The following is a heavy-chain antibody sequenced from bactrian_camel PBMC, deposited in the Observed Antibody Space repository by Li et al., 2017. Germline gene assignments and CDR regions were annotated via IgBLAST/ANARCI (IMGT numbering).Heavy chain of an antibody. Sequence: VQLVESGGGLVQPGDSLRLTCTASGIAGHANYMAWFRKAPGKEREGVASITRIHGGTAYADSVKGRFIISRDNTKNTWYLQMNNLKPEDTAMYYCAAVTGCSLTPWLRDPGNKSGPMNWGQGTQVTVS. J-gene: IGHJ4*01. CDR3: AAVTGCSLTPWLRDPGNKSGPMN. V-gene: IGHV3S63*01. D-gene: IGHD3*01. CDR1: GIAGHANY. CDR2: ITRIHGGT.